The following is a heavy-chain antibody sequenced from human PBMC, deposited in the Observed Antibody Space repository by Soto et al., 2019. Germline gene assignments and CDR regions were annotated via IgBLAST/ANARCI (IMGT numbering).Heavy chain of an antibody. CDR1: GFTFSDYY. CDR2: ISSSGTTI. V-gene: IGHV3-11*01. D-gene: IGHD2-8*01. J-gene: IGHJ4*02. CDR3: ARDCSNGLCPFDY. Sequence: PVGSLRLSCAASGFTFSDYYMNWIRQAPGKGLEWVSYISSSGTTIYYADSVRGRFTISRDNAKNSLYLQMNSLKAEDTAVYYCARDCSNGLCPFDYWGQGTLVTVSS.